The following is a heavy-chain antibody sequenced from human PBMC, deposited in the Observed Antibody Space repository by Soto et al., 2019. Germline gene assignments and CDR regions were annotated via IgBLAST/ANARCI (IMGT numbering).Heavy chain of an antibody. D-gene: IGHD6-6*01. Sequence: NPSETLSLTCAVYGGSFSGYYWSWIRQPPGKGLEWIGEINHSGSTNYNPSLKSRVTISVDTSKNQFSLKLSSVTAADTAVYYCARGIYSSSSRGNDYWGQGTLVTVSS. CDR2: INHSGST. CDR3: ARGIYSSSSRGNDY. J-gene: IGHJ4*02. CDR1: GGSFSGYY. V-gene: IGHV4-34*01.